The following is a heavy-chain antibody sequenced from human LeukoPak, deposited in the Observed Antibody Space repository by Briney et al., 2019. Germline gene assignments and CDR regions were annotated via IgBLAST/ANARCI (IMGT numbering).Heavy chain of an antibody. CDR1: GFTFSSYG. CDR2: IRYDGSNK. V-gene: IGHV3-30*02. J-gene: IGHJ4*02. Sequence: GGSLRLSCAASGFTFSSYGMHWVRQAPGKGLEGVAFIRYDGSNKYYADSVKGRFTISRDNSKNTLYLQMNSLRAEDTAVYYCAKKGEQWLVPDYWGQGTLVTVSS. CDR3: AKKGEQWLVPDY. D-gene: IGHD6-19*01.